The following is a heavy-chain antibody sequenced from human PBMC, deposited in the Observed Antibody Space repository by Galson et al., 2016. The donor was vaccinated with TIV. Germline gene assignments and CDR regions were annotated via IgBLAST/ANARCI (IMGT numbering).Heavy chain of an antibody. Sequence: SLRLSCAASGFNFDDYDMYWVRQAPGKGLEWVSGISWNSNSFGYADSVKGRFTISRDNSKKTVYLQVNSLGAEDTAVYYCARGRDYYDTSVYYLFDYWGQGTLVTVSS. J-gene: IGHJ4*02. CDR1: GFNFDDYD. V-gene: IGHV3-9*01. CDR3: ARGRDYYDTSVYYLFDY. CDR2: ISWNSNSF. D-gene: IGHD3-22*01.